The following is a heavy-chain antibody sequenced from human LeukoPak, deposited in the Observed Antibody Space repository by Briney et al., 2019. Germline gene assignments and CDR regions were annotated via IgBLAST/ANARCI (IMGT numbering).Heavy chain of an antibody. CDR3: ASSRTAASSNWFDP. D-gene: IGHD6-13*01. CDR2: IHTNGNT. CDR1: GLTVSSNY. Sequence: PGGSLRLSCAASGLTVSSNYMTWVRQAAGKGLEWVSIIHTNGNTYYADSVKGRFTISRDNSKNTLYLQMNSLRTEDTAVYYCASSRTAASSNWFDPWGQGTLVTVSS. J-gene: IGHJ5*02. V-gene: IGHV3-53*01.